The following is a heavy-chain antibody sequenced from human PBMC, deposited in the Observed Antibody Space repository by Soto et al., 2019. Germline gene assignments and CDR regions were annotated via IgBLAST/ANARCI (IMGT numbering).Heavy chain of an antibody. J-gene: IGHJ6*02. D-gene: IGHD3-3*01. CDR3: AKADDFGVVIIAYYYYGMDV. CDR1: GFTFSSYA. Sequence: GGSLRLSCAASGFTFSSYAMSWVRQAPGKGLEWVSAISGSGGSTYYADSVKGRFTISRDNSKNTPYLQMNSLRAEETAVYYCAKADDFGVVIIAYYYYGMDVWGQGTTVTVSS. CDR2: ISGSGGST. V-gene: IGHV3-23*01.